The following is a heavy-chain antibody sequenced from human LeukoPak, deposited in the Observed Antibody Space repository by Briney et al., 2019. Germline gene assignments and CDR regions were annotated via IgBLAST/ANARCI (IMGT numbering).Heavy chain of an antibody. CDR2: ISGSGLMT. J-gene: IGHJ4*02. CDR1: GFTFSEYA. V-gene: IGHV3-23*01. Sequence: GGSLRLSCAASGFTFSEYAMTWVRQAPGKGLEWVATISGSGLMTYYADSVKGRFTVSGDNSKNTLYLQMSSLTAADTAVYYCAKDRSIGTYYTFDHWGQGTLVTVSS. D-gene: IGHD1-26*01. CDR3: AKDRSIGTYYTFDH.